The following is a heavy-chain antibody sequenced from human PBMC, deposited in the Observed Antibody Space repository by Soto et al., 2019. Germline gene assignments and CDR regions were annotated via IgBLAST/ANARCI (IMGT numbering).Heavy chain of an antibody. CDR3: ARQYGDSY. Sequence: QVQLQESGPGLVKPSETLSLTCTVSGGSISSYYWSWIRQPPGKGLEWIAYIYYTGITNYNPSLKIRVTISVDTSKNQFSLKLSSVTASDTAVYYCARQYGDSYWGQGTLVTVSS. J-gene: IGHJ4*02. D-gene: IGHD2-21*02. CDR1: GGSISSYY. CDR2: IYYTGIT. V-gene: IGHV4-59*08.